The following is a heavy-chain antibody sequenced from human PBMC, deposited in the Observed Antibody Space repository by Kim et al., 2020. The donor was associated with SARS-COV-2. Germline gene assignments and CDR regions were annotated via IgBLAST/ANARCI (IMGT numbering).Heavy chain of an antibody. Sequence: LKSRVTISVDTSKNQFSLKLSSVTAADTAVYYCARFYDSSGYYYVGWFDPWGQGTLVTVSS. J-gene: IGHJ5*02. CDR3: ARFYDSSGYYYVGWFDP. D-gene: IGHD3-22*01. V-gene: IGHV4-59*01.